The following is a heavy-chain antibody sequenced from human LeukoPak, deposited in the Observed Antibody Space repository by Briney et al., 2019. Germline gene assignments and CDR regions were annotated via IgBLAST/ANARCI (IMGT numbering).Heavy chain of an antibody. Sequence: GGSLRLSCTASGFTFGDYAMSWVRQAPGKGLEWVGFIRSKAYGGTTEYAASVKGRFTISRDDSKSIAYLQMNSLKTEDTAVYYCTRTGITGTTRGVFDYWGQGTLVTVSS. D-gene: IGHD1-7*01. CDR2: IRSKAYGGTT. CDR1: GFTFGDYA. J-gene: IGHJ4*02. V-gene: IGHV3-49*04. CDR3: TRTGITGTTRGVFDY.